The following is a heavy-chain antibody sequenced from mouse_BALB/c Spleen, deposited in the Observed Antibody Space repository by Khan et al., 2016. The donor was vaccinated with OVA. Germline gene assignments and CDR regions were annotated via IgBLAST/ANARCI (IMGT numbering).Heavy chain of an antibody. CDR1: GYTFTSNT. D-gene: IGHD2-14*01. CDR2: INPRSSYT. V-gene: IGHV1-4*01. J-gene: IGHJ4*01. CDR3: ARRTTEYTMDY. Sequence: VQLQQSGAELARPGASVKMSCKASGYTFTSNTMHWVKQRPGQGLEWIGYINPRSSYTNYNQKFEDKATLTADKSSSTAYMQLSSLTSADSAVYYCARRTTEYTMDYWGQGTSVTVSS.